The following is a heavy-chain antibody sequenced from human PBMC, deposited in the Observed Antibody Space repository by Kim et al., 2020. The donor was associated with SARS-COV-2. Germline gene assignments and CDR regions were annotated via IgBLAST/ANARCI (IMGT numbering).Heavy chain of an antibody. V-gene: IGHV4-4*02. CDR3: AREDEGLYGSGSYFKD. Sequence: SRKSRVTISVDKSKTQFSLKLSSVTAADTAVYYCAREDEGLYGSGSYFKDWGQGTLVTVSS. D-gene: IGHD3-10*01. J-gene: IGHJ4*02.